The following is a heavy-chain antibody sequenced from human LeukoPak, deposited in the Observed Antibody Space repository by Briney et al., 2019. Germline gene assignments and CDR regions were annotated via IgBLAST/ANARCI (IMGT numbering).Heavy chain of an antibody. CDR3: ARSARLMKGVVEVTALDD. J-gene: IGHJ4*02. CDR2: ISASGAVT. V-gene: IGHV3-48*03. Sequence: PGGSLRLSCAASGFSFSSYEMNWVRQAPGKGLEWISYISASGAVTRYADSMEGRFTISRDNAKNSVYLEMNSLRADDTAVYYCARSARLMKGVVEVTALDDWGQGTLVTVSS. D-gene: IGHD3-3*01. CDR1: GFSFSSYE.